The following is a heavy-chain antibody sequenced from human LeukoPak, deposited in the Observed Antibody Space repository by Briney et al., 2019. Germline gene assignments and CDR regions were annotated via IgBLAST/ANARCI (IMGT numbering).Heavy chain of an antibody. Sequence: ASVTVPCKASGYTFTSYGISWVRQAPGQGLEWMGWINAYNGNTNYAQKLQGRVTMTTDTSTSTAYMELRSLRSDDTAMYDCARERRITRVRGVTMFDYWGQGTLVTVSS. V-gene: IGHV1-18*01. CDR2: INAYNGNT. CDR3: ARERRITRVRGVTMFDY. D-gene: IGHD3-10*01. J-gene: IGHJ4*02. CDR1: GYTFTSYG.